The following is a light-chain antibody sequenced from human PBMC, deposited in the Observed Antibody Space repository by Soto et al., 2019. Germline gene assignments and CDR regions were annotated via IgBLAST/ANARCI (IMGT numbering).Light chain of an antibody. V-gene: IGLV2-14*01. Sequence: QSALTQPPSASGSPGQSITISCTGTSSDVGGYIYVSWYQQHPGKAPKLMIYDVTSRPSGVSYRFSGSKSGNTASLTISGLQAEDEADYYCSSYTTSSSDVFGTGTKVTVL. CDR3: SSYTTSSSDV. CDR1: SSDVGGYIY. J-gene: IGLJ1*01. CDR2: DVT.